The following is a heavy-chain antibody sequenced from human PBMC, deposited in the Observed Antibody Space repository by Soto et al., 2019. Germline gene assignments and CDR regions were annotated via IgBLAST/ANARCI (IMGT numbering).Heavy chain of an antibody. Sequence: QVQLVQSGAEVKKPGSSVKVACKVSGDTFSNYAINWVRQAPGQGLEWMGAIVPIFSTTNYAQKFQGRVTITADESTITAYMELSSLRSDDTASYYCAREAAAAVTFREYAFDIWGQGTMVTVSS. CDR1: GDTFSNYA. CDR3: AREAAAAVTFREYAFDI. J-gene: IGHJ3*02. CDR2: IVPIFSTT. V-gene: IGHV1-69*12. D-gene: IGHD6-13*01.